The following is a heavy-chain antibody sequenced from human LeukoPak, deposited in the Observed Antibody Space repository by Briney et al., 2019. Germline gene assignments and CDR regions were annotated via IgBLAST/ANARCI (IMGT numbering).Heavy chain of an antibody. CDR1: GFTFSSYS. CDR2: ISSSSSTI. J-gene: IGHJ4*02. D-gene: IGHD4-23*01. Sequence: PEGSLRLSCAASGFTFSSYSMNWVRQAPGKGLEWASYISSSSSTIYYADSVKGRFTISRDNAKNSLYLQMNSLRAEDTAVYYCSRDNIYDYGGNKLDYWGQGTLVTVSS. V-gene: IGHV3-48*01. CDR3: SRDNIYDYGGNKLDY.